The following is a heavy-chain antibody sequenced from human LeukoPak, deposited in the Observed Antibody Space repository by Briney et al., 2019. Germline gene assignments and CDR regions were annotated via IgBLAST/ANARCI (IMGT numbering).Heavy chain of an antibody. V-gene: IGHV1-69*13. D-gene: IGHD4-11*01. Sequence: ASVKVSCKASGGTFSSYAISWVRQAPGQGLEWMGGIIPILGTANYAQKFQGRVTITADESTSTAYMELSSLRAGDTAVYYCAKTTITPPYYMDVWGKGTTVTVSS. CDR1: GGTFSSYA. CDR3: AKTTITPPYYMDV. CDR2: IIPILGTA. J-gene: IGHJ6*03.